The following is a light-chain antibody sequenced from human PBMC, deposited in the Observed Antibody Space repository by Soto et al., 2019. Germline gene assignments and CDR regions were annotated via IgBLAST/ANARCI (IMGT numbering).Light chain of an antibody. CDR2: GAS. Sequence: EIVLTQSPGTLSLSPGEGATLSCRASQSVSSTYLTWYQQKPGQAPRLLIYGASSRATGIPDRFSGSGSGTDFTLTISRLEPEDFPVYYCQQFGGSPSFGQGTKVEIK. V-gene: IGKV3-20*01. CDR3: QQFGGSPS. CDR1: QSVSSTY. J-gene: IGKJ1*01.